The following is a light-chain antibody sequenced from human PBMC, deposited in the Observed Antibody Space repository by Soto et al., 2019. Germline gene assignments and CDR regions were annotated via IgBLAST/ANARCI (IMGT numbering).Light chain of an antibody. J-gene: IGLJ3*02. V-gene: IGLV1-40*01. CDR3: QSYDSSRSGWV. CDR2: GNS. CDR1: SSNIGAGYD. Sequence: QSVLTQPPSVSGAPGQRVTISCTGSSSNIGAGYDVHWYQQLPGTAPKLLIYGNSNRPSGVPDRFAGSKSGTSASLAITGLQAVVEADYYCQSYDSSRSGWVFGGGTKLTVL.